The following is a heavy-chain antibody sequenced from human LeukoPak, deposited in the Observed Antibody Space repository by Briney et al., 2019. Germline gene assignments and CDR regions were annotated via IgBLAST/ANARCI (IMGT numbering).Heavy chain of an antibody. J-gene: IGHJ4*02. Sequence: PGGSLRLSCAASGFTFSTYGMHWVRQAPGKGLEWVAVIRYDGGNKNYGDSVKGRFTISRDNARNSLYLQMSSLRDEDTAVYYCARGGLVDLDYWGQGTLVTVSS. V-gene: IGHV3-33*01. CDR2: IRYDGGNK. CDR1: GFTFSTYG. CDR3: ARGGLVDLDY. D-gene: IGHD2-2*01.